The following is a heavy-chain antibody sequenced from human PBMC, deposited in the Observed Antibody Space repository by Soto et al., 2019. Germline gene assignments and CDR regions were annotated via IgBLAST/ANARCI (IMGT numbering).Heavy chain of an antibody. CDR2: MWHSGSS. J-gene: IGHJ4*02. Sequence: PSETLSLTCTVSGGSINDNNWWAWVRQTPGKGLEYIGDMWHSGSSTYNPSLKSRATISVDSSKNQFSLKLTSVTAADTAVYYCASSRFGELLVKAWFDYWGQGTLVTVSS. D-gene: IGHD3-10*01. V-gene: IGHV4-4*02. CDR3: ASSRFGELLVKAWFDY. CDR1: GGSINDNNW.